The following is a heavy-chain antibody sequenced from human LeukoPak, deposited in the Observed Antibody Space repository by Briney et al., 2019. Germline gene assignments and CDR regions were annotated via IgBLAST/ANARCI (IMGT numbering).Heavy chain of an antibody. Sequence: GGTLRLSCAASGLTFSTYAMSWVRQAPGKGLEWVSSISSSSSYIYYADSVKGRFTISRDNAKNSLYLQMNSLRAEDTAVYYCARAYSSSWMKAFDIWGQGTMVTVSS. CDR2: ISSSSSYI. D-gene: IGHD6-13*01. CDR1: GLTFSTYA. J-gene: IGHJ3*02. V-gene: IGHV3-21*01. CDR3: ARAYSSSWMKAFDI.